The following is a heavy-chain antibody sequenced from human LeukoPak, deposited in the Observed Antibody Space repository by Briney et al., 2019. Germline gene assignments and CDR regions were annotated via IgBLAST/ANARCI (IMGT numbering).Heavy chain of an antibody. CDR3: ASTIGSAPDYYGSGGFAVLDY. CDR1: GFTFSSYW. J-gene: IGHJ4*02. D-gene: IGHD3-10*01. CDR2: INSDGSST. Sequence: QSGGSLRLSCAASGFTFSSYWMHWVRQVPGKGLEWVSRINSDGSSTSYADSVKDRFTISRDNAKNTLYLQMNSLRAEDTAVYYCASTIGSAPDYYGSGGFAVLDYWGQGTLVTVSS. V-gene: IGHV3-74*01.